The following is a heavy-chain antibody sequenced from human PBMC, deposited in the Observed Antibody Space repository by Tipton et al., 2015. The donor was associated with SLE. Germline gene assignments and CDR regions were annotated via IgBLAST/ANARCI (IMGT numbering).Heavy chain of an antibody. CDR1: GVSISTYY. J-gene: IGHJ6*03. V-gene: IGHV4-59*01. CDR2: FYFSGSS. Sequence: TLSLTCSVSGVSISTYYWSWIRQSPGKGLEWIGFFYFSGSSQYNPSLKSRVTISVDTSKNQFSLKLSSVTAADTAVYYCARGGLGYSYYYYMDVWGKGTTVTVSS. CDR3: ARGGLGYSYYYYMDV. D-gene: IGHD5-18*01.